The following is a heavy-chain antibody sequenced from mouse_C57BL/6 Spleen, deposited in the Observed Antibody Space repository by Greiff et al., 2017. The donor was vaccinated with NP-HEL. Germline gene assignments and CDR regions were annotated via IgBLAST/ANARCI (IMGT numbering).Heavy chain of an antibody. Sequence: VQLQQSGAELVRPGTSVKVSCKASGYAFTNYLIEWVKQRPGQGLEWIGVINPGSGGTNYNEKFKGKATLTADKSSSTADMQLSSLTSEDSAVYFCARYYGKPYWYFDVWGTGTTVTVSS. CDR2: INPGSGGT. CDR1: GYAFTNYL. CDR3: ARYYGKPYWYFDV. J-gene: IGHJ1*03. D-gene: IGHD2-1*01. V-gene: IGHV1-54*01.